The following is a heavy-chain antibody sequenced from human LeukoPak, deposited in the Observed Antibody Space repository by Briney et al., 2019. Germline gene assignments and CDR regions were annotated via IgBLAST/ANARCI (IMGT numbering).Heavy chain of an antibody. CDR3: ATSTVTHTRDP. Sequence: SMKVSCQPSRHTFTDFYLNWVRPAPKQGIEWIGWINPYSGALIYAQRCQGRVTMTWDTSIGTAYMELTRLTSDDTAVYYCATSTVTHTRDPWGQGTLVTVSS. D-gene: IGHD1-1*01. CDR1: RHTFTDFY. V-gene: IGHV1-2*02. J-gene: IGHJ5*02. CDR2: INPYSGAL.